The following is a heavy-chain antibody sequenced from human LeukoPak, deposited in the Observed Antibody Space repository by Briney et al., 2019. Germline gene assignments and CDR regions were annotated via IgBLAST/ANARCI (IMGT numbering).Heavy chain of an antibody. CDR2: SYYGGNT. CDR3: ASHTNANYRYYFDY. D-gene: IGHD5-24*01. CDR1: GGSISSSRYY. V-gene: IGHV4-39*01. Sequence: SETLSLTCTVSGGSISSSRYYWGWIRQPPGKGLEWIGSSYYGGNTWYSPSLKSRVTISVDTSKNQFSLKLTSVTAADTAVYYCASHTNANYRYYFDYWGQGTLVTVSS. J-gene: IGHJ4*02.